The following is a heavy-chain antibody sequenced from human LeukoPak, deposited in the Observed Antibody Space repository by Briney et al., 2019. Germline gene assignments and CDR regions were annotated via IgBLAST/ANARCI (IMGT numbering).Heavy chain of an antibody. CDR2: INVGGRT. CDR3: AKDMSFGLAMVRGVITDYYYYYGMDV. J-gene: IGHJ6*02. CDR1: GFTFRDYV. Sequence: GGSLRLSCAASGFTFRDYVMTWVRQAPGKGLEWVSTINVGGRTDYADSVKGRFTISRDNAKNSLYLQMNSLRAEDTALYYCAKDMSFGLAMVRGVITDYYYYYGMDVWGQGTTVTVSS. D-gene: IGHD3-10*01. V-gene: IGHV3-69-1*01.